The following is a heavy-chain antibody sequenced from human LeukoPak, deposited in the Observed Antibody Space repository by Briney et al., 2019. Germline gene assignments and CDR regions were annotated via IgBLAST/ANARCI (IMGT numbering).Heavy chain of an antibody. V-gene: IGHV3-23*01. CDR3: ARDRNIVVVPAATRNVYFDY. D-gene: IGHD2-2*01. Sequence: GGSLRLSCAASGFTFSSYAMSWVRQAPGKGLEWVSTIIDSGNSLYYADSVKGRFTISRDNSKNTLYLQMNSLRAEDTAVYYCARDRNIVVVPAATRNVYFDYWGQGTLVTVSS. J-gene: IGHJ4*02. CDR2: IIDSGNSL. CDR1: GFTFSSYA.